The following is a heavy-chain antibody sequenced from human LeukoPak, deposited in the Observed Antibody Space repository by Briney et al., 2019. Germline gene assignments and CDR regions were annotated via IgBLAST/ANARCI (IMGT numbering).Heavy chain of an antibody. CDR2: IYYDGST. Sequence: PSETLSLTCTVSGASLARDMYHWGWVRQSPGKGLEWLGTIYYDGSTFYSPSFKSRVTISINASKKQLSLNLASVTAADTAVYYCARDLRRYYDILTGHDAFDIWGQGTMVTVSS. CDR3: ARDLRRYYDILTGHDAFDI. D-gene: IGHD3-9*01. V-gene: IGHV4-39*02. CDR1: GASLARDMYH. J-gene: IGHJ3*02.